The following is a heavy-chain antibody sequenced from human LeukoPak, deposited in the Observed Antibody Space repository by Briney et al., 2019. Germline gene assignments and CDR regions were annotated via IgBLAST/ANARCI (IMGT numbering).Heavy chain of an antibody. CDR2: IRYDGSNK. Sequence: GGSLRLSCAASGFTFSSYGMHWVRQAPGKGLEWVAFIRYDGSNKYYADSVKGRFTISRDNSKNTLYLQMNSLRAEDTAVYYYAKVNDYGDYVSFDYWGQGTLVTVSS. V-gene: IGHV3-30*02. D-gene: IGHD4-17*01. CDR3: AKVNDYGDYVSFDY. J-gene: IGHJ4*02. CDR1: GFTFSSYG.